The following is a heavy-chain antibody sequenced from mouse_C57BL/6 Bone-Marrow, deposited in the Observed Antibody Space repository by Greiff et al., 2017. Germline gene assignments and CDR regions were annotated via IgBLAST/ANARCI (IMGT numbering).Heavy chain of an antibody. CDR2: INPNYGTT. D-gene: IGHD4-1*01. J-gene: IGHJ2*01. CDR1: GYSFTDYN. V-gene: IGHV1-39*01. Sequence: VQLQQSGPELVKPGASVKISCKASGYSFTDYNMNWVKQSHGKGLEWIGVINPNYGTTNYKQKFKGKATLTVDKSSSTAYMQLNSLTSEDSAVSYCARELERNFDYWGQGTTLTVSS. CDR3: ARELERNFDY.